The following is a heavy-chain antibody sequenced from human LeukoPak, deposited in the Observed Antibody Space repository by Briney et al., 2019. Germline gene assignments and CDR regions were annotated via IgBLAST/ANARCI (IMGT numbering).Heavy chain of an antibody. J-gene: IGHJ4*02. CDR1: GFTFSSYA. V-gene: IGHV3-30-3*01. D-gene: IGHD3-10*01. CDR2: ISYDGSNK. Sequence: GGSLRLSCAASGFTFSSYAMHWVRQAPGKGLEWVAVISYDGSNKYYADSVKGRFTISRDNSKNTLYLQMNSLRAEDTAVYYCARDVSPGPYYFDYWGQGTLVTVSS. CDR3: ARDVSPGPYYFDY.